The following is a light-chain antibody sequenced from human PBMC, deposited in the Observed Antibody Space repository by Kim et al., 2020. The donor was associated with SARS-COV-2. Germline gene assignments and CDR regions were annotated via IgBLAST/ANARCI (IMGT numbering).Light chain of an antibody. CDR1: SSDVGNYNY. Sequence: QSALTQPPSASGSPGQSVTISCTGTSSDVGNYNYVSWYQQHPGKAPKLLIFEVNKRPSGVPDRFSGSKSGNTASLTVSGLQPEDEADYFCGLYAGDNNQVFGTGTKVTVL. CDR3: GLYAGDNNQV. CDR2: EVN. V-gene: IGLV2-8*01. J-gene: IGLJ1*01.